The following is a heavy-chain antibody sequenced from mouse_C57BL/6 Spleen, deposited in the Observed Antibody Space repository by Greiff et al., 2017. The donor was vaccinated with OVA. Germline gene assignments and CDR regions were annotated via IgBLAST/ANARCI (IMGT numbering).Heavy chain of an antibody. CDR3: ARNSDYYGSSYGYFDV. Sequence: VQGVESGPGLVAPSQSLSITCTVSGFSLTSYAISWVRQPPGKGLEWLGVIWTGGGTNYNSALKSRLSISKDNSKSQVFLKMNSLQTDDTARYYCARNSDYYGSSYGYFDVWGTGTTVTVSS. CDR2: IWTGGGT. CDR1: GFSLTSYA. D-gene: IGHD1-1*01. V-gene: IGHV2-9-1*01. J-gene: IGHJ1*03.